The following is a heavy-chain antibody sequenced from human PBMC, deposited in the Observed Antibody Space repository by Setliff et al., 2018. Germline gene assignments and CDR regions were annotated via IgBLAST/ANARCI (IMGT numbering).Heavy chain of an antibody. Sequence: GASVKVSCKASGYAFTNSIMNWVRQAPGQGLEWMGWISAYNGNTYHAQKFQDRLSMTTDTSTRTAYMELRSLRADDTAVYYCERLVRHCTRISCQRTSEADLWGQGTQVTVSS. CDR1: GYAFTNSI. CDR3: ERLVRHCTRISCQRTSEADL. CDR2: ISAYNGNT. V-gene: IGHV1-18*04. D-gene: IGHD2-15*01. J-gene: IGHJ5*02.